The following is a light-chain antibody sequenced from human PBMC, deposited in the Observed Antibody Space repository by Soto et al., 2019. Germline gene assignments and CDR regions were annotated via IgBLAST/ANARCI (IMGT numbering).Light chain of an antibody. J-gene: IGKJ1*01. CDR1: QSISYY. CDR2: STS. Sequence: DIQMTQSPSSLSASVGDRVTITCRASQSISYYLNWYQQKQGRAPRLLIYSTSTLQSGVQSKFSGSASGTDFTLTISSLQPEDFATYYCQQSYSTPWTFGQGTKVEIK. CDR3: QQSYSTPWT. V-gene: IGKV1-39*01.